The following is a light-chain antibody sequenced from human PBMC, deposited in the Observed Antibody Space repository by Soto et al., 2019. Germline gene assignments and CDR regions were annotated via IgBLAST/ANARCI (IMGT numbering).Light chain of an antibody. CDR2: EIS. J-gene: IGLJ2*01. CDR1: SSDVGAYDH. CDR3: RSYTSRDTVI. Sequence: VLTQHASVSGSPGQSITISCSGTSSDVGAYDHVSWYQQYPGKAPKFIIFEISNRPSGISSRFSGSRSGNTASLTISRLQAEDEAYYYCRSYTSRDTVIFGGGTKVTVL. V-gene: IGLV2-14*01.